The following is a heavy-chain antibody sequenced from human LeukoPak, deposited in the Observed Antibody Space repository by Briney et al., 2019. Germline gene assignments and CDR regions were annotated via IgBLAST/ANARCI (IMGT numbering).Heavy chain of an antibody. V-gene: IGHV3-48*01. CDR3: ARGYCSGGSCLNFDY. CDR1: GFTFSSYA. Sequence: GGSLRLSCAASGFTFSSYAMNWVRQAPGKGLEWVSYITRSNSTIYYGDSVKGRFTISRDNAKNSLYLQMNSLRAEDTAVYYCARGYCSGGSCLNFDYWGQGTLVTVSS. D-gene: IGHD2-15*01. CDR2: ITRSNSTI. J-gene: IGHJ4*02.